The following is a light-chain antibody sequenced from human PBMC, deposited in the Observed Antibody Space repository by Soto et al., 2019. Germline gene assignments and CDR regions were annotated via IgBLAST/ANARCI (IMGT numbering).Light chain of an antibody. CDR2: DAS. Sequence: EIVLTQSPATLSLSPGEIATLSCRASQSVSSYLAWYQQKPGQAPRLLIYDASNRANGIPARFSGSGAGTDCTLTISSLEPEDFAVYYCQQRSHWPITFGQGTRLEIK. CDR1: QSVSSY. J-gene: IGKJ5*01. CDR3: QQRSHWPIT. V-gene: IGKV3-11*01.